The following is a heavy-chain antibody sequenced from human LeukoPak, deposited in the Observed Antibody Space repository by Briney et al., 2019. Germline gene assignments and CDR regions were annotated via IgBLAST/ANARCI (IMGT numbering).Heavy chain of an antibody. J-gene: IGHJ5*02. D-gene: IGHD2-2*01. CDR2: INPNSGGT. Sequence: GASVKVSCKASGYTFTSYYMHWVRQAPGQGLEWMGWINPNSGGTNYAQKFQGRVTMTRDTSISTAYMELSRLRSDDTAVYYCARDRKGNQLRIPLNQNWFDPWGQGTLVTVSS. CDR3: ARDRKGNQLRIPLNQNWFDP. V-gene: IGHV1-2*02. CDR1: GYTFTSYY.